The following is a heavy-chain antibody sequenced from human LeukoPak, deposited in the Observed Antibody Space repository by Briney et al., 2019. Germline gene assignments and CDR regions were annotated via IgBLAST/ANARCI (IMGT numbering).Heavy chain of an antibody. D-gene: IGHD2/OR15-2a*01. J-gene: IGHJ4*02. V-gene: IGHV1-3*04. CDR2: INTGNGNT. CDR1: GYTFTYHA. CDR3: ARGGGSSHDVFLYY. Sequence: ASVKVSCKASGYTFTYHAIHWVRQAPGQRLKWMGWINTGNGNTKYSQKFQGRVTITRDTSASTAYMELSSLRSEDTAVRYCARGGGSSHDVFLYYWGQGTLVTVSS.